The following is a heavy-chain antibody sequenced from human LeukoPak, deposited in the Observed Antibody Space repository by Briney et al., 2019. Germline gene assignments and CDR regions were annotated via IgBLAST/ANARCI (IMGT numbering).Heavy chain of an antibody. J-gene: IGHJ6*03. CDR2: ITGSGGRT. CDR3: AKGVSAAAGAYYYYMDV. V-gene: IGHV3-23*01. D-gene: IGHD6-13*01. CDR1: GFTFSSYA. Sequence: GGSLRLSCAASGFTFSSYALNWVRQAPGKGLEWVSAITGSGGRTYYADSVKGRFTISRDNSKNTLYLQMNSLRAEDTAVYYCAKGVSAAAGAYYYYMDVWGKGTTVTISS.